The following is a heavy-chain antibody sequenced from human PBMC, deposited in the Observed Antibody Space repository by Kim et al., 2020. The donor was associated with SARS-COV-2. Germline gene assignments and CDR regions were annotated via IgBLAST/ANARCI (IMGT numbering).Heavy chain of an antibody. J-gene: IGHJ3*02. CDR3: AKGLDYYGSVYDAFDI. Sequence: GGSLRLSCAASGFTFSSYAMSWVRQAPGKGLEWVSAISGSGGSTYYADSVKGRFTISRDNSKNTLYLQMNSLRAEDTAVYYCAKGLDYYGSVYDAFDIWGQGTMVTVSS. V-gene: IGHV3-23*01. CDR1: GFTFSSYA. CDR2: ISGSGGST. D-gene: IGHD3-10*01.